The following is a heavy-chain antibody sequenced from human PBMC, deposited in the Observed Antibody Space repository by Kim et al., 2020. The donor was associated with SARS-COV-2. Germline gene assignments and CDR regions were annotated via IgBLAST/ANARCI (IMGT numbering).Heavy chain of an antibody. CDR1: GFTVSSNY. CDR3: ATNLAAAGVV. Sequence: GGSLRLFCAASGFTVSSNYMSWLRQAPGKGLKWLSVIYSGDKTYYVESVKGRLTISRDNSKNTLYLQMSSLRVEDTAVYYCATNLAAAGVVWGQGTLVTV. CDR2: IYSGDKT. D-gene: IGHD6-13*01. J-gene: IGHJ4*02. V-gene: IGHV3-66*01.